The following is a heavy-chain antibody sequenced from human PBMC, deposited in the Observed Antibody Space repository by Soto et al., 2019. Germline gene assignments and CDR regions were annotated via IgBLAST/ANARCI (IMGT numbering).Heavy chain of an antibody. CDR3: AREEDIVLVPAATGGDYYYGMDV. CDR1: GFTFSSYG. J-gene: IGHJ6*02. D-gene: IGHD2-2*01. CDR2: IWYDGSNK. Sequence: GGSLRLSCAASGFTFSSYGMHWVRQAPGKGLEWVAVIWYDGSNKYYADSVKGRFTISRDNSKNTLYLQMNSLRAEDTAVYYCAREEDIVLVPAATGGDYYYGMDVWGQGTTVTVSS. V-gene: IGHV3-33*01.